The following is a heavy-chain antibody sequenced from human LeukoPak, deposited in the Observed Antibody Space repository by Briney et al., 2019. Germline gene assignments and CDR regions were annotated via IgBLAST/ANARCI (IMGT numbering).Heavy chain of an antibody. J-gene: IGHJ3*02. D-gene: IGHD3-10*01. CDR1: GYTFTKYG. V-gene: IGHV1-18*01. CDR2: ISAYNGNT. Sequence: ASVKVSCKASGYTFTKYGISWVRQAPGQGFEWMGGISAYNGNTNYAQKFQGRVTITTDTSTSTAYMELRSLRSDDTAVYYCARRGYYYGSGTVRGDDAFDIWGQGTMVTVSS. CDR3: ARRGYYYGSGTVRGDDAFDI.